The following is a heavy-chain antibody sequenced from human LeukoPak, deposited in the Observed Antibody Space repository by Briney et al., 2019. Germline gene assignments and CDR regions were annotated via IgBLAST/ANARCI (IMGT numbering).Heavy chain of an antibody. J-gene: IGHJ3*02. CDR3: AKEYGGGSFDI. D-gene: IGHD4-23*01. V-gene: IGHV3-9*01. CDR2: ISWNSGSI. Sequence: PGGSLRLSCAASGFTFDDYAMHWVRQAPGKGLEWVSGISWNSGSIGYADSVKGRFTISRDNAKNSLYLQMNSLRAEDTALYYCAKEYGGGSFDIWGQGTMVTVSS. CDR1: GFTFDDYA.